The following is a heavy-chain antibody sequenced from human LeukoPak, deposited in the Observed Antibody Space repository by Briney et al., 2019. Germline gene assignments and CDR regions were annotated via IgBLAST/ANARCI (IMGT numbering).Heavy chain of an antibody. Sequence: SSETLSLTCTVSGDSISSGSYYWSWIRQPAGKGLEWIGRIYSSGSANYNPSLKSRVTISLDTSKNQFSLRLSSVTAADTAVYYCARLGSGWYGTFDYWGQGTLVTVSS. V-gene: IGHV4-61*02. CDR2: IYSSGSA. CDR3: ARLGSGWYGTFDY. D-gene: IGHD6-19*01. CDR1: GDSISSGSYY. J-gene: IGHJ4*02.